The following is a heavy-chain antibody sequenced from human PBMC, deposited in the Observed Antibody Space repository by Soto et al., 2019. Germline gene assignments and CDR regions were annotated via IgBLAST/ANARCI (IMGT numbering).Heavy chain of an antibody. J-gene: IGHJ4*02. CDR1: GGSFSGYY. CDR3: ARGLSIRDGYNPFDY. Sequence: SETLSLTCGVYGGSFSGYYWSWIRQPPGKGLEWIGEINHSGSTNYNPSLKSRVTISVDTSKNQFSLKLSSVTAADTAVYYCARGLSIRDGYNPFDYWGQGTLVTVSS. V-gene: IGHV4-34*01. CDR2: INHSGST. D-gene: IGHD5-12*01.